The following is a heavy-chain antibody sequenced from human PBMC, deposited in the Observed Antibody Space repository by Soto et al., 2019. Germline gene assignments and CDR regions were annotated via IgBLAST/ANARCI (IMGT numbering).Heavy chain of an antibody. J-gene: IGHJ4*02. CDR2: IRQNGIEK. Sequence: EVQLVESGGVLVQPGGSLRLSCAASGFTFSSFWMSWVRQAPGKGLECMASIRQNGIEKYYVDSVKGLLIISRDNAMNSLFLQINSLRVEVTAIYYCARIWGPADNWGRGTPVTVSS. CDR1: GFTFSSFW. CDR3: ARIWGPADN. V-gene: IGHV3-7*01. D-gene: IGHD3-16*01.